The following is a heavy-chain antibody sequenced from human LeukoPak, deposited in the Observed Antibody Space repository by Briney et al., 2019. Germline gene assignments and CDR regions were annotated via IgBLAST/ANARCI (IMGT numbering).Heavy chain of an antibody. Sequence: SKTLSLTCTVSGGSISSSAYSWGWIRQPPGKGLDWIGNIYDSGNTYYNPSLKSRVTISVDTSKNQFSLKLNSVTAADTAVYYCARQYGPGYSSTWYFDYWGLGTLVTVSS. V-gene: IGHV4-39*01. CDR1: GGSISSSAYS. J-gene: IGHJ4*02. D-gene: IGHD6-13*01. CDR3: ARQYGPGYSSTWYFDY. CDR2: IYDSGNT.